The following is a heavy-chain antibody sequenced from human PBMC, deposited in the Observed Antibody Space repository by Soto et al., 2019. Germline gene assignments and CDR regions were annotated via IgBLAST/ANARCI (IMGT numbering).Heavy chain of an antibody. CDR2: ISYDGSNK. V-gene: IGHV3-30-3*01. J-gene: IGHJ4*02. CDR3: ARVGAAAAGRWFDY. D-gene: IGHD6-13*01. Sequence: VAVISYDGSNKYYADSVKGRFTISRDNSKNTLYLQMNSLRAKDTAVYYCARVGAAAAGRWFDYWGQGTLVTVSS.